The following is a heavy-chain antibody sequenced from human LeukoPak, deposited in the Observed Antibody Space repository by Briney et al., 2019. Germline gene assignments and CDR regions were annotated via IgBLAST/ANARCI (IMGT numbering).Heavy chain of an antibody. Sequence: SETLSLTCTVSGGSVSSGSYYWSWIRQPPGKGLEWIGYIYYSGSTNYNPSLKSRVTISVDTSKNQFSLKLSSVTAADTAVYYCARDGSGSYNWFDPWGQGTLVTVSS. D-gene: IGHD3-10*01. CDR3: ARDGSGSYNWFDP. J-gene: IGHJ5*02. CDR1: GGSVSSGSYY. CDR2: IYYSGST. V-gene: IGHV4-61*01.